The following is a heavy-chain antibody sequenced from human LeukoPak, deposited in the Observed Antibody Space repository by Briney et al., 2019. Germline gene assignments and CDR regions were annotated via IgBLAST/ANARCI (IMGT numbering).Heavy chain of an antibody. CDR3: ARAPDETGTTDY. CDR2: ISGSGGST. D-gene: IGHD1-1*01. CDR1: GFTFSSYA. V-gene: IGHV3-23*01. Sequence: PGASLRLSCAASGFTFSSYAMSWVRQAPGKGLEWVSAISGSGGSTYYADSVKGRFTISRDNSKNTLYLQMNSLRAEDTAVYYCARAPDETGTTDYWGQGTLVTVSS. J-gene: IGHJ4*02.